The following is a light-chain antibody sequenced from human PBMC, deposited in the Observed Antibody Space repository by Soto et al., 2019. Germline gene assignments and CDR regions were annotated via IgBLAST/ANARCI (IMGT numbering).Light chain of an antibody. CDR1: QTISSY. V-gene: IGKV3-11*01. J-gene: IGKJ4*01. CDR2: DAF. Sequence: EIVLTQSTATLSLSPGERATLSCRASQTISSYLAWYKQKPGQAPRLLIYDAFNRATGIPARFSGSGSGTDFTLTIISLEPEDFAVYYCQQRSNWPLTFGGGTKVDIK. CDR3: QQRSNWPLT.